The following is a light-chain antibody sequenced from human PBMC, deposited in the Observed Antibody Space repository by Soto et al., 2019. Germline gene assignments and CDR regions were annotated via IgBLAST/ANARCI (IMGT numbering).Light chain of an antibody. V-gene: IGKV1-39*01. CDR3: QQSYITPPFT. Sequence: DIQMTQSPSSLSASVGDRVSITCRTSQNINNYLNWYQQKPGKAPKLLIYGASKLQSGIPSRFSGSGSRTDFTLTISRLQHEDFATYYCQQSYITPPFTFGPGTKVDVK. CDR1: QNINNY. CDR2: GAS. J-gene: IGKJ3*01.